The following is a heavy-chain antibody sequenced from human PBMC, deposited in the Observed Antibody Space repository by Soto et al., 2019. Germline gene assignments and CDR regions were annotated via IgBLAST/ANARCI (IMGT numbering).Heavy chain of an antibody. Sequence: GGSLRLSCAASGFTFSSYSMNWVRQAPGKGLEWVSSISSSSSYIYYADSVKGRFTISRDNAKNSLYLQMNSLRAEDTAVYYCARDRHYDSSGYSSPFDYWGQGTLVTSPQ. J-gene: IGHJ4*02. CDR1: GFTFSSYS. D-gene: IGHD3-22*01. CDR2: ISSSSSYI. CDR3: ARDRHYDSSGYSSPFDY. V-gene: IGHV3-21*01.